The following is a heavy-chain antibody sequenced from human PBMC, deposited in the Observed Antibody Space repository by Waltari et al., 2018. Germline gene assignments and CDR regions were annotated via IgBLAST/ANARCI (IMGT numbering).Heavy chain of an antibody. J-gene: IGHJ4*02. CDR3: ARGQRMVVAATRGTFDY. D-gene: IGHD2-15*01. CDR1: GGSISSGDYY. Sequence: QVQLQESGPGLVKPSQTLSLTCTVSGGSISSGDYYWSWIRQPPGKGLEWIGYIYYSGSTYYNPSLKSRVTISVDTSKNQFSLKLSSVTAADTAVYYCARGQRMVVAATRGTFDYWGQGTLVTVSS. V-gene: IGHV4-30-4*08. CDR2: IYYSGST.